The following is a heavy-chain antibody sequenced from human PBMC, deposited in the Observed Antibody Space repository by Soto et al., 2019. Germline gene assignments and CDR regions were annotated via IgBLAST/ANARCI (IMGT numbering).Heavy chain of an antibody. CDR3: AKVGLICSGGSCYHYYYYYYMDV. CDR2: ISGSGGST. V-gene: IGHV3-23*01. J-gene: IGHJ6*03. Sequence: EVQLLESGGGLVQPGGSLRLSCAASGFTFSSYAMSWVRQAPGKGLEWVSAISGSGGSTYYADSVKGRFTISRDNSKNTLYQQMNSLRAEDTAVYYCAKVGLICSGGSCYHYYYYYYMDVWGKGTTVTVSS. CDR1: GFTFSSYA. D-gene: IGHD2-15*01.